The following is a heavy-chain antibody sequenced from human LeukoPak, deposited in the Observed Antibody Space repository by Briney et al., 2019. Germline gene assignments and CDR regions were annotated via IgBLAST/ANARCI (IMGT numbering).Heavy chain of an antibody. V-gene: IGHV3-30*02. CDR3: ANNGEDSGWYYYYYGMDV. Sequence: PGGSLRLSCAASGFTFSSYGMHWVRQAPGKGLEWVAFIRYDGSNKYYADSVKGRFTISRDNSKNTLYLQMNSLRAEDTAVYYCANNGEDSGWYYYYYGMDVWGQGTTVTVSS. D-gene: IGHD6-19*01. CDR2: IRYDGSNK. J-gene: IGHJ6*02. CDR1: GFTFSSYG.